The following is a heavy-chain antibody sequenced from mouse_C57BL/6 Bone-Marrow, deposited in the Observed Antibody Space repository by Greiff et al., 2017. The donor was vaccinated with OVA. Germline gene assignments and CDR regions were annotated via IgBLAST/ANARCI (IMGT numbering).Heavy chain of an antibody. J-gene: IGHJ2*01. Sequence: EVKLVESGGGLVKPGGSLKLTCAVSGFTFSSYAMSWVRQTPEKRLEWVATISDGGRYNYYPDNVKGRFTSTRNNTKNNLYRQMSLLKTEETAKYSGTHVGGLRPHSYDYWGQGTTLTVSS. D-gene: IGHD2-4*01. V-gene: IGHV5-4*03. CDR2: ISDGGRYN. CDR3: THVGGLRPHSYDY. CDR1: GFTFSSYA.